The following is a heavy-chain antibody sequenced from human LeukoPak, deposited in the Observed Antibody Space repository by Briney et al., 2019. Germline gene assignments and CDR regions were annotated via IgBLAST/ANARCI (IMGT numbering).Heavy chain of an antibody. Sequence: PGGSLRLSCAASGFTFSSYAMSWVRQAPGKGLEWVSAISGSGGSTYYADSVKGRFTISRDNSKNTLYLQMNSLRAEDTAVYYCARGLNTYYYDTYAFDIWGQGTMVTVSS. V-gene: IGHV3-23*01. CDR3: ARGLNTYYYDTYAFDI. CDR2: ISGSGGST. D-gene: IGHD3-22*01. CDR1: GFTFSSYA. J-gene: IGHJ3*02.